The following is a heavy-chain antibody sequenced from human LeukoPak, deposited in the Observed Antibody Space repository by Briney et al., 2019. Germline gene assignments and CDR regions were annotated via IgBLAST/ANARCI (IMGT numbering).Heavy chain of an antibody. Sequence: ASVKVSCKASGYTFTNYYMHWVRQAPGQGLEWMGGIIPIFGTANYAQKFQGRVTITADKSTSTAYMELSSLRSEDTAVYYCARAPLEDYGDYVGWFDPWGQGTLVTVSS. J-gene: IGHJ5*02. CDR3: ARAPLEDYGDYVGWFDP. D-gene: IGHD4-17*01. V-gene: IGHV1-69*06. CDR1: GYTFTNYY. CDR2: IIPIFGTA.